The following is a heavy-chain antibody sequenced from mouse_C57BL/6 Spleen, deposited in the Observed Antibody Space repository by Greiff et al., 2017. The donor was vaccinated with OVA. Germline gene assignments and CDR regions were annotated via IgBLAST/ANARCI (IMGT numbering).Heavy chain of an antibody. J-gene: IGHJ4*01. V-gene: IGHV2-5*01. CDR2: IWRGGST. D-gene: IGHD3-2*02. CDR3: AKGGRAAQATDAMDY. Sequence: QVQLQQSGPGLVQPSQSLSITCTVSGFSLTSYGVHWVRQSPGKGLEWLGVIWRGGSTDYNAAFMSRLSITKDNSKSQVFFNMNSLQADDTAIYYCAKGGRAAQATDAMDYWGQGTSVTVSS. CDR1: GFSLTSYG.